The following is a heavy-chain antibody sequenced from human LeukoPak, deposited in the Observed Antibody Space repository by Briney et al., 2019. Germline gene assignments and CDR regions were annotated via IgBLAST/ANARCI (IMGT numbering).Heavy chain of an antibody. CDR1: GYTFTSYD. CDR2: MNPNSGNT. Sequence: ASVKVSCKAPGYTFTSYDINWVRQATGQGLEWMGWMNPNSGNTGYAQKFQGRVTITRNTSISTAYMELSSLRSEDTAVYYCARGVTSYYYYYMDVWGKGTTVTVSS. J-gene: IGHJ6*03. V-gene: IGHV1-8*03. CDR3: ARGVTSYYYYYMDV. D-gene: IGHD3-3*01.